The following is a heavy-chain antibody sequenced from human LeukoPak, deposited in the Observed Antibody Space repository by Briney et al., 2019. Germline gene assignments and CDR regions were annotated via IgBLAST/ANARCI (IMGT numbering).Heavy chain of an antibody. J-gene: IGHJ4*02. CDR2: IRWNSGTI. D-gene: IGHD3-22*01. V-gene: IGHV3-9*03. Sequence: GRSLRLSCAASGFTFYDYAMHWVRQAPGKGLEWVSGIRWNSGTIGYADSVKGRFTISRDNAKNSLYLKMNSLRAEDMALYYCAKDIRSYYDSSAIDYWGQGTLVTVSS. CDR3: AKDIRSYYDSSAIDY. CDR1: GFTFYDYA.